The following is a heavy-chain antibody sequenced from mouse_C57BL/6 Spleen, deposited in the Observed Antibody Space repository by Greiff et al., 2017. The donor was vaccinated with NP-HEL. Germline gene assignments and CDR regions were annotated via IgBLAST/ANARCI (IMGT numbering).Heavy chain of an antibody. CDR1: GYSITSGYY. J-gene: IGHJ2*01. Sequence: EVQVVESGPGLVKPSQSLSLTCSVTGYSITSGYYWNWLRQFPGNKLEWMGYISYDGSNNYNPSLKNRISITRDTSKNQFFLKLNSVTTEDTATYYCASPSTVEGYFDYWGQGTTLTVSS. D-gene: IGHD1-1*01. CDR2: ISYDGSN. V-gene: IGHV3-6*01. CDR3: ASPSTVEGYFDY.